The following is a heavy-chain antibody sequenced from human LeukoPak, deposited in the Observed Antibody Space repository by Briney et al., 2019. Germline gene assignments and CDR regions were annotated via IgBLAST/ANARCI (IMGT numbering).Heavy chain of an antibody. CDR3: AREVYYYDSSGYPVGASDY. J-gene: IGHJ4*02. V-gene: IGHV1-24*01. CDR1: GYTLTELS. Sequence: ASVKVSCKVSGYTLTELSMHWVRQAPGKGLEWMGGFDPEDGETIYAQKFQGRVTMTEDTSTDTAYMELSSLRSEDTAVYYCAREVYYYDSSGYPVGASDYWGQGTLVTVSS. D-gene: IGHD3-22*01. CDR2: FDPEDGET.